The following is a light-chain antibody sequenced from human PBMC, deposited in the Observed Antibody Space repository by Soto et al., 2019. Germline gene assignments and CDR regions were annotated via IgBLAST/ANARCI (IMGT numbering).Light chain of an antibody. CDR3: QQYGRSPLLYT. Sequence: ENVLTQSPGTLSLSPGERATLSCRASQSVTSNFLAWYQQKPGQAPRLLIYGASTRAAGVPDRFSGSGSGTDFTLTSTRLEPEDVAVYYCQQYGRSPLLYTFGQGTKLGVK. J-gene: IGKJ2*01. CDR1: QSVTSNF. V-gene: IGKV3-20*01. CDR2: GAS.